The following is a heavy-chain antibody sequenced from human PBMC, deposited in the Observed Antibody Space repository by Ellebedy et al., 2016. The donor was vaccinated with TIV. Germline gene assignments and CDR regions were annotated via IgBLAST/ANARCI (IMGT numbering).Heavy chain of an antibody. CDR2: ISGSGGST. CDR1: GFTFDDYG. J-gene: IGHJ6*03. V-gene: IGHV3-23*01. Sequence: GESLKISXAASGFTFDDYGMSWVRQAPGKGLEWVSAISGSGGSTYYADSVKGRFTISRDNSKNTLYLQMNSLRAEDTAVYYCAKDVVSPADYYYYMDVWGKGTTVTVSS. D-gene: IGHD2-2*01. CDR3: AKDVVSPADYYYYMDV.